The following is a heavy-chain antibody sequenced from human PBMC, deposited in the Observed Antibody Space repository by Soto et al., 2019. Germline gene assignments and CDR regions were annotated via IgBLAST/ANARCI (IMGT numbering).Heavy chain of an antibody. Sequence: SVKVSCKXSGGTFSSYAISWVRQAPGQGLEWMGGIIPIFGTANYAQKFQGRVTITADESTSTAYMELSSLRSEDTAVHYCARENDILTGYAFDIWGQGTMVTVSS. CDR3: ARENDILTGYAFDI. V-gene: IGHV1-69*13. J-gene: IGHJ3*02. CDR1: GGTFSSYA. CDR2: IIPIFGTA. D-gene: IGHD3-9*01.